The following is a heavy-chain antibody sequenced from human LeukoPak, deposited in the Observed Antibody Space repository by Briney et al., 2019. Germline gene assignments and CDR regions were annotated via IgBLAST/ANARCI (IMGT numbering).Heavy chain of an antibody. V-gene: IGHV1-2*02. D-gene: IGHD4-11*01. Sequence: GASVKVSYKASGYTFTGYYFHWVRQAPGPGLEWMGWINPNTAGTNYAQKFLGGVTLTRDTSISTAYMELNRLTSDDTAVYYCATSAGDYRAGHYYYMGVWGKGTSVTVSS. CDR2: INPNTAGT. CDR1: GYTFTGYY. J-gene: IGHJ6*03. CDR3: ATSAGDYRAGHYYYMGV.